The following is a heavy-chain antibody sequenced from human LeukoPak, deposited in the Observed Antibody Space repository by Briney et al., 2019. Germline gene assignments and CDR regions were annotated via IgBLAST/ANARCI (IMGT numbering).Heavy chain of an antibody. CDR3: ASVAGITGRNWFDP. V-gene: IGHV1-18*01. D-gene: IGHD1-20*01. CDR1: GGTFSSYA. CDR2: ISAYNGNT. Sequence: ASVKVSCKASGGTFSSYAISWVRQAPGQGLEWMGWISAYNGNTNYAQKLQGRVTMTTDTSTSTAYMELRSLRSDDTAVYYCASVAGITGRNWFDPWGQGTLVTVSS. J-gene: IGHJ5*02.